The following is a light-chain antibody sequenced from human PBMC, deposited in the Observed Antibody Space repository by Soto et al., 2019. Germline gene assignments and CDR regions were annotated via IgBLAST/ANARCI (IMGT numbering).Light chain of an antibody. V-gene: IGKV3-20*01. Sequence: EIVLTQSPGTLSLSPGERVTLSCRASQSVSSTSLAWYQQKPGQAPRLLIYGASSSATGIPDRFSGSGSGTDFTLTISRLEPEDCAVYLCQQYGISQGYTFGEGTKLEIK. CDR2: GAS. CDR3: QQYGISQGYT. CDR1: QSVSSTS. J-gene: IGKJ2*01.